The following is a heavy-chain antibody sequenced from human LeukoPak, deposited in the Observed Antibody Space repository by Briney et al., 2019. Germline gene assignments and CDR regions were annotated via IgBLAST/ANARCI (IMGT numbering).Heavy chain of an antibody. CDR2: INHSGST. CDR3: ARGPRNVI. J-gene: IGHJ3*02. V-gene: IGHV4-34*01. Sequence: SETLSLTCTVSGGSISSYYWSWIRQPPGKGLEWIGEINHSGSTNYNPSLKSRVTISVDTSKNQFSLKLSSVTAADTAVYYCARGPRNVIWGQGTMVTVSS. CDR1: GGSISSYY. D-gene: IGHD1-14*01.